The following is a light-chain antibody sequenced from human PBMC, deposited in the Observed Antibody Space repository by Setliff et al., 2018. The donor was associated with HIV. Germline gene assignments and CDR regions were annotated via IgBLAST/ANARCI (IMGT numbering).Light chain of an antibody. CDR2: EVN. CDR1: SSDVGSYNR. CDR3: SSYTSISTYV. Sequence: QSVLTQPPSVSGSPGQSVTISCTRTSSDVGSYNRVSWYQQPPGTAPKLMIYEVNNRPSGVPDRFSGSKSGNTASLTISGLQAEDEADYYCSSYTSISTYVFGTGTKVTVL. J-gene: IGLJ1*01. V-gene: IGLV2-18*02.